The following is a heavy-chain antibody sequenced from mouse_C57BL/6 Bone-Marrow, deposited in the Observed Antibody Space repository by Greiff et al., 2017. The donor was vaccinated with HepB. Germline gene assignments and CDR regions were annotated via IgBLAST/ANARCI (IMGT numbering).Heavy chain of an antibody. Sequence: QVQLQQSGAEIVKPGASVKLSCKASGYTFTSYWMHWVKQRPGRGLEWIGRIDPNSGGTKYNEKFKSKATLTVDKPSSTAYMQLSSLTSEDSAVYYCARYGDDGYYLSLYYAMDYWGQGTSVTVSS. CDR3: ARYGDDGYYLSLYYAMDY. D-gene: IGHD2-3*01. V-gene: IGHV1-72*01. CDR2: IDPNSGGT. J-gene: IGHJ4*01. CDR1: GYTFTSYW.